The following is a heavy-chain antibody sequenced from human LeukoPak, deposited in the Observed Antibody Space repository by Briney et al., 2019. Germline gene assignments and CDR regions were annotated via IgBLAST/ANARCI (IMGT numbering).Heavy chain of an antibody. D-gene: IGHD3-10*01. CDR3: AKATVVRGVIKRPSPFEY. V-gene: IGHV3-9*01. Sequence: GGSLRLSCAASGFTFDDYAMHWVRQAPGKGLEWVSGISWNSGSIGYADSVKGRFTISRDNAKNSLYLQMNSLRTEDTALYYCAKATVVRGVIKRPSPFEYWGQGTLVTVSS. CDR2: ISWNSGSI. CDR1: GFTFDDYA. J-gene: IGHJ4*02.